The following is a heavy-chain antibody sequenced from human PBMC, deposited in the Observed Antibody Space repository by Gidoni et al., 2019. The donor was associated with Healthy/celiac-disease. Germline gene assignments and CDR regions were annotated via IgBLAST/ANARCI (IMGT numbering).Heavy chain of an antibody. CDR2: IYTSGST. J-gene: IGHJ4*02. D-gene: IGHD6-19*01. CDR1: GGSISSYY. V-gene: IGHV4-4*07. Sequence: QVQLQESGPGLVKPSETLSLTCTVSGGSISSYYWRWIRQPAGKGLEWIGRIYTSGSTNYNPSLKSRVTMSVDTSKNQFSLKLSSVTAADTAVYYCAREGSSGWAGTFDYWGQGTLVTVSS. CDR3: AREGSSGWAGTFDY.